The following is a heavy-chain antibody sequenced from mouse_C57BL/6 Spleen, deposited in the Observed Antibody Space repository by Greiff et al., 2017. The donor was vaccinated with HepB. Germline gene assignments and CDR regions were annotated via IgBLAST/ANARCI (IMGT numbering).Heavy chain of an antibody. J-gene: IGHJ1*03. V-gene: IGHV1-26*01. Sequence: VQLQQSGPELVKPGASVKISCKASGYTFTDYYMNWVKQSHGKSLEWIGDINPNNGGTSYNQKFKGKATLTVDKSSSTAYMELRSLTSEDSAVYYCARRGYYYGSDWYFDVWGTGTTVTVSS. CDR2: INPNNGGT. D-gene: IGHD1-1*01. CDR1: GYTFTDYY. CDR3: ARRGYYYGSDWYFDV.